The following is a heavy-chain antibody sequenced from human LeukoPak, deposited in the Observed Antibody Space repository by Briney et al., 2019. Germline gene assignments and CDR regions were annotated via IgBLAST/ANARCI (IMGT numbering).Heavy chain of an antibody. Sequence: GGSLTLSCAASGFTFSSYSMDWVRQVPGKGLEWVSSISSSSSYIYYADSVKGRFTISRDNAKNSLYLQMNSLRAEDTAVYYCARDSSPGLSSWYPNWFDPWGQGTLVTVSS. V-gene: IGHV3-21*01. CDR3: ARDSSPGLSSWYPNWFDP. J-gene: IGHJ5*02. CDR2: ISSSSSYI. D-gene: IGHD6-13*01. CDR1: GFTFSSYS.